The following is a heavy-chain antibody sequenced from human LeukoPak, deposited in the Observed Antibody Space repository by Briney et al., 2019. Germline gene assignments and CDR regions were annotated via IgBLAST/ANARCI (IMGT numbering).Heavy chain of an antibody. V-gene: IGHV4-4*07. Sequence: PSETLSLTCTVSGGSISSYYWSWIRQPAGKGLEWIGRIYTSGSTNYNPSLKSRVTMSVDTSKNQFSLKLSSVTAADTAVYYCARDLRYNWNDVWGFLLDPWGQGTLVTVSS. D-gene: IGHD1-1*01. CDR2: IYTSGST. J-gene: IGHJ5*02. CDR1: GGSISSYY. CDR3: ARDLRYNWNDVWGFLLDP.